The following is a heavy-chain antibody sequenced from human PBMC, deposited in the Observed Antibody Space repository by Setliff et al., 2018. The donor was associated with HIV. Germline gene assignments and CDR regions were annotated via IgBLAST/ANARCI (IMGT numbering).Heavy chain of an antibody. CDR2: INPKNADT. V-gene: IGHV1-2*02. D-gene: IGHD2-15*01. CDR3: ARDLVVVAPYYCFDP. Sequence: ASVKVSCKTSGYTFTSYHLHWLRQAPGQGLEWKGWINPKNADTRYAQRFQGRLTMTRDTSTNIAYMDLASLTSDDTAVYYCARDLVVVAPYYCFDPWGQGTLVTVSS. J-gene: IGHJ5*02. CDR1: GYTFTSYH.